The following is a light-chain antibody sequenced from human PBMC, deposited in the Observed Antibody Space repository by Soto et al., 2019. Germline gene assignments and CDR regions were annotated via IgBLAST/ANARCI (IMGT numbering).Light chain of an antibody. Sequence: EIVVTQSPATLSVSPGERATLSCRASQSVSSNLAWYQQKPGQAPRLLIYGASSRATGIPDRFSGSGSGTDFTLTISRPESEDFAVYYCQQYGSSPITFGPGTKVDI. CDR2: GAS. V-gene: IGKV3-20*01. CDR3: QQYGSSPIT. CDR1: QSVSSN. J-gene: IGKJ3*01.